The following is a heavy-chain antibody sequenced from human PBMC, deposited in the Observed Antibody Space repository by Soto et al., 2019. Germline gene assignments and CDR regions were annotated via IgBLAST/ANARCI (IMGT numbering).Heavy chain of an antibody. D-gene: IGHD3-10*01. CDR1: AFTFSNYA. J-gene: IGHJ6*03. CDR2: ISGSGDNT. Sequence: PGGSLRLSCAASAFTFSNYAMNWVRQAPGKGLEWVAAISGSGDNTYYADSVKGRFTISRDNAKNTLFLQMNSLRVDDTAVYYCARAASNYFYSGGYQPYYMDVWGKGTTVTVSS. V-gene: IGHV3-23*01. CDR3: ARAASNYFYSGGYQPYYMDV.